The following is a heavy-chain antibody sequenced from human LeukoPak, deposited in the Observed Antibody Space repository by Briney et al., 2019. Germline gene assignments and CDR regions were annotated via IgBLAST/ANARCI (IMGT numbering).Heavy chain of an antibody. CDR1: SSYY. D-gene: IGHD2-21*01. J-gene: IGHJ6*02. V-gene: IGHV4-39*01. CDR2: IYYSGST. CDR3: AIYSSPYGMDV. Sequence: SSYYWGWIRXPPGKGXEWIGSIYYSGSTYYNPSLKSRVTISVDTSKNQFSLKLSSVTAADTAVYYCAIYSSPYGMDVWGQGTTVTVSS.